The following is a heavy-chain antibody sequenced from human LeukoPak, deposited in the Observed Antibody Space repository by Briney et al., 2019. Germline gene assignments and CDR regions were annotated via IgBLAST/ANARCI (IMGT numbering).Heavy chain of an antibody. V-gene: IGHV1-8*02. CDR3: ARTFYYDFRRSPNWFDP. J-gene: IGHJ5*02. CDR1: GYTFTGYY. CDR2: MNPNSGDT. Sequence: GASVKVSCKASGYTFTGYYMHWVRQAPGQGLEWVGWMNPNSGDTGYAQKFQGRVTMTRNTSISTAYMELSSLRSEDTAVYYCARTFYYDFRRSPNWFDPWGQGTLVTVSS. D-gene: IGHD3-22*01.